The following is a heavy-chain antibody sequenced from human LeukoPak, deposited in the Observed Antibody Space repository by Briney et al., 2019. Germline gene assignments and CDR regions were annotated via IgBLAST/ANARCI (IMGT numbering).Heavy chain of an antibody. V-gene: IGHV1-18*01. CDR2: ITTKNGNT. D-gene: IGHD2-2*01. CDR3: VRDSLGGFCSTSDCVLGVY. J-gene: IGHJ4*02. CDR1: GYTFTGYG. Sequence: ASVKVSCKASGYTFTGYGISWVRQAPGQGLEWMGWITTKNGNTNYAQDLQGRVTMITDTSTNTVYMELRSLRSDDTAVYFCVRDSLGGFCSTSDCVLGVYWGQGTLVTVSS.